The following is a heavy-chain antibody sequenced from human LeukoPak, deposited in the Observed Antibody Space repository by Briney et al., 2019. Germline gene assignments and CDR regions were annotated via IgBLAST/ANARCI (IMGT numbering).Heavy chain of an antibody. V-gene: IGHV3-11*04. CDR2: ISSSGSTI. J-gene: IGHJ4*02. CDR3: ASDGNFASGSPRFDY. D-gene: IGHD3-10*01. Sequence: PGGSLRLSCAASGFTFSDYYMSWIRQAPGKGLEWVSYISSSGSTIYYADSVKGRFTISRDNAKNPLYLQMNSLRAEDTAVYYCASDGNFASGSPRFDYWGRGTLVTISS. CDR1: GFTFSDYY.